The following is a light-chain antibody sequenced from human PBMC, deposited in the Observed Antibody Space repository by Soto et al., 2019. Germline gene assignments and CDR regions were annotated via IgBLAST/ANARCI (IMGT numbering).Light chain of an antibody. CDR2: GNT. Sequence: QAVVTQPPSVSGAPGQGVIISCTGSSSNIGAGYDVHWYQQLPGTAPKLLIYGNTNRPSGVPDRFSGSRSGTSASLAITGLQAEDEADYYCQSYDTSLSGSRVFGGGTKLTVL. V-gene: IGLV1-40*01. CDR1: SSNIGAGYD. CDR3: QSYDTSLSGSRV. J-gene: IGLJ3*02.